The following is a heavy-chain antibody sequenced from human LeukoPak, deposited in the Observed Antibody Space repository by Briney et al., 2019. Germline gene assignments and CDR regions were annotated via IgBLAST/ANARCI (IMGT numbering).Heavy chain of an antibody. D-gene: IGHD3-10*01. CDR2: IYYSGSA. CDR3: ASRLWFGELSFDY. V-gene: IGHV4-39*01. CDR1: GGSISSSSYY. Sequence: SETLSLTCTVSGGSISSSSYYWGWIRQPPGKGLEWIGSIYYSGSAYYNPSLKSRVTISVDTSKNQFSLKLSSVTAADTAVYYCASRLWFGELSFDYWGQGTLVTVSS. J-gene: IGHJ4*02.